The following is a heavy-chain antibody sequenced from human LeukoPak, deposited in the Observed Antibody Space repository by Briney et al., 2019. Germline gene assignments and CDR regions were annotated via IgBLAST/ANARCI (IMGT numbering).Heavy chain of an antibody. CDR2: ISAYNGNT. V-gene: IGHV1-18*01. Sequence: ASVKVSCKASGYTFTSYGISWVRQAPGQGLEWMGWISAYNGNTNYAQKLQGRVTMTTDTSTSTAYMELSRLRSDDTAVYYCARDSSVLRFLEWSPLGAFDIWGQGTMVTVSS. CDR3: ARDSSVLRFLEWSPLGAFDI. D-gene: IGHD3-3*01. J-gene: IGHJ3*02. CDR1: GYTFTSYG.